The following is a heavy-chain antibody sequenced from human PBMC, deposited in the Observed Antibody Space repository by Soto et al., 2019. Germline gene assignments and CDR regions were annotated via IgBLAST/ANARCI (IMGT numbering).Heavy chain of an antibody. J-gene: IGHJ5*02. D-gene: IGHD3-10*01. CDR3: AKGGSMVRGVGRTHWFDP. CDR1: EFTFNSHA. V-gene: IGHV3-23*01. Sequence: EVQLLESGGGLVQPGESLRLSCTASEFTFNSHAMSWVRQAPGKGLEWVSAISGSGGSTYYADSVKGRFTISKDTSKNALYLQMISLRAEDTAVYYCAKGGSMVRGVGRTHWFDPWGQGTLVTVSS. CDR2: ISGSGGST.